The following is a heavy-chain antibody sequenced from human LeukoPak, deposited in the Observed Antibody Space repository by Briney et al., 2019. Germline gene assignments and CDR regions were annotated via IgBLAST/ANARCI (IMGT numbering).Heavy chain of an antibody. CDR2: ISSSSSYI. Sequence: GGSLRLSCAASGFTFSSYSMNWVRQAPGKGLEWVSSISSSSSYIYYADSVKGRFTISRDNAKNSLYLQVNSLRAEDTAVYYCAREQLRPMPFGMDVWGQGTTVTVSS. V-gene: IGHV3-21*01. CDR1: GFTFSSYS. CDR3: AREQLRPMPFGMDV. J-gene: IGHJ6*02. D-gene: IGHD1-7*01.